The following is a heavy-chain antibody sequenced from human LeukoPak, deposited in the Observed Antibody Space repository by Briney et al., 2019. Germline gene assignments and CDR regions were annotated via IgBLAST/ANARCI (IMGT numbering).Heavy chain of an antibody. CDR1: GGSVSSGSYY. CDR3: ARDRGDSGSSFDY. V-gene: IGHV4-61*01. D-gene: IGHD1-26*01. J-gene: IGHJ4*02. CDR2: IYYSGST. Sequence: PSETLSLTCTVSGGSVSSGSYYWSWIRQPPGKGLAWIGYIYYSGSTNYNPSLKSRVTISVDTSKNQFSLKLSSVTAADTAVYYCARDRGDSGSSFDYWGQGTLVTVSS.